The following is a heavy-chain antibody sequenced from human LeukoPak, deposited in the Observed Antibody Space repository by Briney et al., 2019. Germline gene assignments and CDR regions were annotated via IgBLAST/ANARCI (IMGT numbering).Heavy chain of an antibody. D-gene: IGHD5-24*01. CDR2: IYPGDSDT. Sequence: GESLKISCKGSGYRFTSYWIGWVRQMPGKGLEWMGIIYPGDSDTRYSPSFQGQVTISADKSISTAYLQWSSLKASDTAMYYCAREIRDPRYYYYMDVWGKGTTVTVSS. CDR1: GYRFTSYW. CDR3: AREIRDPRYYYYMDV. V-gene: IGHV5-51*01. J-gene: IGHJ6*03.